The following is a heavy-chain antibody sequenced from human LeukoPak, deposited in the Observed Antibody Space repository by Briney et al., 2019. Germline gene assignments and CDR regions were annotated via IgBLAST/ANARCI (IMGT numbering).Heavy chain of an antibody. CDR2: INAGNGNT. V-gene: IGHV1-3*01. Sequence: ASVTVSCKASGYTFTSYAMHWVRQAPGQRLEWMGWINAGNGNTKYSQKFQGRVTITRDTSASTAYMELSSLRSEDTAVYYCARVGGINGGYYFDYWGQGTLVTVSS. CDR3: ARVGGINGGYYFDY. J-gene: IGHJ4*02. D-gene: IGHD1-26*01. CDR1: GYTFTSYA.